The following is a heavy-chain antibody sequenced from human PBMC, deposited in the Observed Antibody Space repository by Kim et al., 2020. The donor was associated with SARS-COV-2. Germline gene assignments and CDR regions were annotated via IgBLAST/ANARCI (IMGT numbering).Heavy chain of an antibody. Sequence: YNPSLKSRVTISVDTSKNQFSLKLSSVTAADTAVYYCARDVVVTATFDYWGQGTLVTVSS. J-gene: IGHJ4*02. D-gene: IGHD2-21*02. V-gene: IGHV4-39*07. CDR3: ARDVVVTATFDY.